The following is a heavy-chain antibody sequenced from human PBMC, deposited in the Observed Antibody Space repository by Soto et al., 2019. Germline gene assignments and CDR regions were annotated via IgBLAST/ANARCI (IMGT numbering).Heavy chain of an antibody. CDR1: GFTFSSYS. CDR3: ARDYPAANAYYYYGMDV. Sequence: PGGSLRLSCAASGFTFSSYSMNWVRQAPGKGLEWVSSISSSSSYIYYADSVKGRFTISRDNAKNSLYLQMNSLRAEDTAVYYCARDYPAANAYYYYGMDVWCQGTTVTVSS. D-gene: IGHD2-2*01. CDR2: ISSSSSYI. V-gene: IGHV3-21*01. J-gene: IGHJ6*02.